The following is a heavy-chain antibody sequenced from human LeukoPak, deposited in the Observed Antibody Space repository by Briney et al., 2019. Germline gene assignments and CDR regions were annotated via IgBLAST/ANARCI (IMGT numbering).Heavy chain of an antibody. Sequence: SETLSLTCTVSGVSVSSGSYYWSWIRQPPGKGLEWIGYIYYSGSTNYNPSLKSRVTISVDTSKNQFSLKLSSVTAADTAVYYCARGLEVGIAFDIWGQGTMVTVSS. D-gene: IGHD1-26*01. CDR3: ARGLEVGIAFDI. CDR1: GVSVSSGSYY. J-gene: IGHJ3*02. CDR2: IYYSGST. V-gene: IGHV4-61*01.